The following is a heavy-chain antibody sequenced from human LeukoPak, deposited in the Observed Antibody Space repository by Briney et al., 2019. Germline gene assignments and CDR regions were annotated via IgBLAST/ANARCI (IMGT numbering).Heavy chain of an antibody. V-gene: IGHV4-59*08. CDR2: IYYSGST. CDR1: GGSISSYY. CDR3: ARHVGHPPNWFDP. J-gene: IGHJ5*02. Sequence: PSETLSLTCTVSGGSISSYYWSWIRQPPGKGLEWIAFIYYSGSTNYNPSLKSRVTISVDTSKNQFSLKLSSVTAADTAVYYCARHVGHPPNWFDPWGQGTLVTVSS.